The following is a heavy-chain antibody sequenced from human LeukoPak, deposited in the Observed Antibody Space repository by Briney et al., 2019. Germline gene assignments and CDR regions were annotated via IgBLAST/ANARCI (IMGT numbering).Heavy chain of an antibody. CDR1: GGTFSSYA. J-gene: IGHJ4*02. Sequence: SVKVSCKASGGTFSSYAISWVRQAPGQGLEWMGGIIPIFGTANYAQKFQGRVTITADESTSTAYMELSSLRSEDTAVYYCARDLCSVEPAAPCYYFDYWGQGTLVTVSS. V-gene: IGHV1-69*13. D-gene: IGHD2-2*01. CDR2: IIPIFGTA. CDR3: ARDLCSVEPAAPCYYFDY.